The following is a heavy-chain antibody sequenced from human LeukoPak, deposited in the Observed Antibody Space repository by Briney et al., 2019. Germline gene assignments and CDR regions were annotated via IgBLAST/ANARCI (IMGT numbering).Heavy chain of an antibody. V-gene: IGHV3-21*01. CDR1: GFTFSTYN. J-gene: IGHJ3*02. CDR2: ISSSSNYI. Sequence: GGSLRLSCAASGFTFSTYNMNWVRQAPGKGLEWVSSISSSSNYIYYADSVKGRFTISKDNAKNSLYLQMNSLRAEDTDVYYCARDVGASAPDAFDIWGQGTMVTVSS. CDR3: ARDVGASAPDAFDI. D-gene: IGHD3-16*01.